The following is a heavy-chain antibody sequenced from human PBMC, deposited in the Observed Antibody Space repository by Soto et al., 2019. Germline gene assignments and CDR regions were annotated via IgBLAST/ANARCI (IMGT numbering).Heavy chain of an antibody. CDR1: GFIFINYG. V-gene: IGHV3-23*01. CDR2: ISITGGGT. CDR3: AKDRVRSGYFFDY. Sequence: XESLSLSCAASGFIFINYGMSWVRQAPGRGLEWVATISITGGGTHYADSVRGRFIISRDNYKNILYLQMSGLEAEDTAMYYCAKDRVRSGYFFDYWGQGALVTV. J-gene: IGHJ4*02. D-gene: IGHD3-22*01.